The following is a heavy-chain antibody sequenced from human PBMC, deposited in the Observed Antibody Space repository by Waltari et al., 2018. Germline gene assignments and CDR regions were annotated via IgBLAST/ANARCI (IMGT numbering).Heavy chain of an antibody. D-gene: IGHD2-15*01. CDR3: ARGFCSGGTCYSGDY. Sequence: GFTFSDHYMDWVRQAPGKGLEWVGRIRNKANSYTTEYAASVKGRFTISRDDSKNSLFLQMNSLQTEDSAVFYCARGFCSGGTCYSGDYWGQGTLVTVSS. J-gene: IGHJ4*02. CDR1: GFTFSDHY. CDR2: IRNKANSYTT. V-gene: IGHV3-72*01.